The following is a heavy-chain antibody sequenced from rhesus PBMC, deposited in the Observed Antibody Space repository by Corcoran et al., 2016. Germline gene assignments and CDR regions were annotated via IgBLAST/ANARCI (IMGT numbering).Heavy chain of an antibody. D-gene: IGHD3-34*01. CDR1: GGSISGPN. V-gene: IGHV4-165*01. J-gene: IGHJ3*01. Sequence: QVQLQESGPGLVKPSETLSLTCAISGGSISGPNWNWILRPPGKGLEWIGSIGGSSGRTDYNSSLKTRVTISTDTSKNQFSLNLISVTAADTAVYSCARAAPGVDHAFDVWGQGLRVTVSS. CDR2: IGGSSGRT. CDR3: ARAAPGVDHAFDV.